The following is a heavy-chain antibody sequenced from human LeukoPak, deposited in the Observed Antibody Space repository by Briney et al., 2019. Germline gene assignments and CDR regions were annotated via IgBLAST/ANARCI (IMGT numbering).Heavy chain of an antibody. CDR1: GFIFSNYA. V-gene: IGHV3-21*01. J-gene: IGHJ4*02. CDR3: TRGNLDGSPGDY. CDR2: ISSSSSYI. Sequence: GGSLRLSCAASGFIFSNYAFDWVRQAPGKGPEWVAAISSSSSYIYYADSLKGRFTIPRDNAKNSLYLQLNSLSGEDTAVYYCTRGNLDGSPGDYWGQGTLVIVSS. D-gene: IGHD2/OR15-2a*01.